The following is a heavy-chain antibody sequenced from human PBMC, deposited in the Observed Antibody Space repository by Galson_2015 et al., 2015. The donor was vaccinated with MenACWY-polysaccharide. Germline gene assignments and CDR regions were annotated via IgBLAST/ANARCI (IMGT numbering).Heavy chain of an antibody. CDR3: ARDPRGARSTYFDY. CDR1: GFTFSDYY. Sequence: SLRLSCAASGFTFSDYYMTWIRQAPGKGPEWVSYISTSGTTIYYAASVKGRFTISRDNAKSSLYLQMNGLRAEDTAVYYCARDPRGARSTYFDYWGQGSLVTVSS. V-gene: IGHV3-11*01. J-gene: IGHJ4*02. D-gene: IGHD1-14*01. CDR2: ISTSGTTI.